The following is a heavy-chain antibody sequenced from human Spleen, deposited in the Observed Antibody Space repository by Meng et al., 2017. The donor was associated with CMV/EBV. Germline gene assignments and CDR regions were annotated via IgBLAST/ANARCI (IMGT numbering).Heavy chain of an antibody. J-gene: IGHJ4*02. CDR1: GGSFTTYY. D-gene: IGHD3-10*01. V-gene: IGHV4-34*01. CDR2: INHSGTT. Sequence: LSLACAVDGGSFTTYYWSWVRQPPGKGLEWIGEINHSGTTDYNSSLESRATISVDTSKKQVSLRLTSVTAADTAVYYCSRGYGPEGYWGQGTLVTVSS. CDR3: SRGYGPEGY.